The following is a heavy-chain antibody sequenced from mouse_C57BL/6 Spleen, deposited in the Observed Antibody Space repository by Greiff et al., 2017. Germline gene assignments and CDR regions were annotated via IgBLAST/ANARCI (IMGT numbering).Heavy chain of an antibody. CDR1: GYTFTSYW. CDR2: IHPNSGST. V-gene: IGHV1-64*01. D-gene: IGHD2-5*01. J-gene: IGHJ3*01. Sequence: VQLQQPGAELVKPGASVKLSCKASGYTFTSYWMHWVKQRPGQGLEWIGMIHPNSGSTNYNEKFKSKATLTVDKSSSTAYMQLSSLTSEDSAVYYCARRRAYYSNWFAYWGQGTLVTVSA. CDR3: ARRRAYYSNWFAY.